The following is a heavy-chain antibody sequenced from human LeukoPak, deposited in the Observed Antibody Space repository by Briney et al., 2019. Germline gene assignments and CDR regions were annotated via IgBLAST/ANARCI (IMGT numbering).Heavy chain of an antibody. CDR3: ARAEGGTFGYFDP. J-gene: IGHJ5*02. Sequence: SQTLSLTCAISGDSVSSNSAAWNWIRQSPSRGLEWLGRAYYRSRWYNDYAVFVKSRITINPDTSKNQLSLQLNSVTPEDTAVYYCARAEGGTFGYFDPWGQGTLVTVSS. CDR1: GDSVSSNSAA. V-gene: IGHV6-1*01. CDR2: AYYRSRWYN. D-gene: IGHD3-16*01.